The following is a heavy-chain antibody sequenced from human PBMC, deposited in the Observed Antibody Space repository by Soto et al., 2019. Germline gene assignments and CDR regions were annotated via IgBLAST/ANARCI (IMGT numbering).Heavy chain of an antibody. Sequence: QVQLVESGGGVVQPGRSLRLSCVASGFTFSNYAMHWVRQTPGKGLEWVAVISYAGIDKNYADSVKGRFTISRDNSKNTLFLQMDSLRPEDTAIYYCAREGVWGNGWWVYWGQGTLVTVSS. CDR2: ISYAGIDK. D-gene: IGHD6-19*01. V-gene: IGHV3-30-3*01. CDR3: AREGVWGNGWWVY. J-gene: IGHJ4*02. CDR1: GFTFSNYA.